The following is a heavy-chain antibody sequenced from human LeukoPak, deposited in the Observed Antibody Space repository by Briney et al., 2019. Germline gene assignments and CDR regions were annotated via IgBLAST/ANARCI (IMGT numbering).Heavy chain of an antibody. V-gene: IGHV3-53*01. CDR2: IYSGGST. CDR3: ATPEKRGYSYGYDY. Sequence: GGSLRLSCAASGFTFSSNYMSWVRQAPGKGLEWVSVIYSGGSTYYSDSVKGRCTISRDNSKNTLYLQMNSLRAEDTAVYYCATPEKRGYSYGYDYWGQGTLVTVSS. CDR1: GFTFSSNY. D-gene: IGHD5-18*01. J-gene: IGHJ4*02.